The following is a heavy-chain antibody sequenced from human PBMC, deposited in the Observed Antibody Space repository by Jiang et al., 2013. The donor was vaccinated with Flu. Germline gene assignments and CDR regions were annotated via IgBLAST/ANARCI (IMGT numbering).Heavy chain of an antibody. CDR1: GDSVSSNSAA. CDR2: TYYRSKWYS. J-gene: IGHJ2*01. Sequence: QTLSLTCAISGDSVSSNSAAWTWIRQSPSRGLEWLGRTYYRSKWYSHYAVSVKSRITINPDTSQNQFSLQLNSVTPEDTAVYYCARGNWYFDLWGLAPWSLSPQ. V-gene: IGHV6-1*01. CDR3: ARGNWYFDL.